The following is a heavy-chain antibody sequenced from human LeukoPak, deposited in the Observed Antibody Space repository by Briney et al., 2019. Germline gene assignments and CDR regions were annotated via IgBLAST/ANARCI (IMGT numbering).Heavy chain of an antibody. D-gene: IGHD4-17*01. V-gene: IGHV4-59*01. J-gene: IGHJ4*02. CDR2: ISHSETT. Sequence: PSETLSLTCTVSGGFTSGDYWSWIRQPPGKGLEWIGYISHSETTNYNPSLKNRVTISLGTSKNQFSLMLTSVTAADTAVYYCARDTNYGDYVWGQGTLVTVSS. CDR1: GGFTSGDY. CDR3: ARDTNYGDYV.